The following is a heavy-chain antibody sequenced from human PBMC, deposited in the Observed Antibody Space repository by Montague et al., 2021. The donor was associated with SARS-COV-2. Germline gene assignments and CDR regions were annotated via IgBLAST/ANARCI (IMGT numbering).Heavy chain of an antibody. CDR1: GGSISSYY. CDR2: IYYSGST. V-gene: IGHV4-59*01. D-gene: IGHD3-22*01. J-gene: IGHJ4*02. Sequence: SETLSLTCPVSGGSISSYYWSWIRQPPGKRLKCIGYIYYSGSTNYNPSLKSRVTISVDTSKNQFSLKLSSVTAADTAVYYCARIWYSSGYQGIYYFDYWGQGTLVTVSS. CDR3: ARIWYSSGYQGIYYFDY.